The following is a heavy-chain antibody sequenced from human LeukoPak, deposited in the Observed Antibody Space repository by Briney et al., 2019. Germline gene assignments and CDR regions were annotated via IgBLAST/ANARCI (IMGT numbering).Heavy chain of an antibody. V-gene: IGHV4-59*08. CDR1: GGSISSYY. CDR3: ARRYSGSYFVAFDI. CDR2: IYYSGST. D-gene: IGHD1-26*01. J-gene: IGHJ3*02. Sequence: SETLSLTCTVSGGSISSYYWSWIRQPPGKGLGWIGYIYYSGSTNYNPSLKSRVTISVDTSKNQFSLKLSSVTAADTAVYYCARRYSGSYFVAFDIWGQGTMVTVSS.